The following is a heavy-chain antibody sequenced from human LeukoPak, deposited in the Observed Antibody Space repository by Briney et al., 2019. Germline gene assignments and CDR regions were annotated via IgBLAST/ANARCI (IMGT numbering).Heavy chain of an antibody. CDR2: ISGSAYST. CDR3: ARNTSGFKLGDAFDI. Sequence: GGSLRLSCAASGFTFSSYAMSWVRQAPGKGLEWISAISGSAYSTSYADSVKGRFTISRDNSKNTLYLQMNSLRAEDTAIYYCARNTSGFKLGDAFDIWGQGTMVTVSS. CDR1: GFTFSSYA. D-gene: IGHD3-22*01. J-gene: IGHJ3*02. V-gene: IGHV3-23*01.